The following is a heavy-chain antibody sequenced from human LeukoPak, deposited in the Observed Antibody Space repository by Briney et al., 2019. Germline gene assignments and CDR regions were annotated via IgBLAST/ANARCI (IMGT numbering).Heavy chain of an antibody. V-gene: IGHV4-39*07. Sequence: SETLSLTCTVSGGSISSSGYCWGWIRQPPGKGLEWIGSIDYSGNTNYNPSLKSRVTISVDTSKNQFSLQLNSVTPEDTAVYYCARGQWLPLDYWGQGTLVTVSS. CDR2: IDYSGNT. D-gene: IGHD6-19*01. CDR1: GGSISSSGYC. J-gene: IGHJ4*02. CDR3: ARGQWLPLDY.